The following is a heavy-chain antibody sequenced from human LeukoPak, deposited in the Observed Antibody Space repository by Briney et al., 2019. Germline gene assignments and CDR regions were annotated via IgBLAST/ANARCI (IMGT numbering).Heavy chain of an antibody. CDR3: AKDQRHERCIGVCSSGIDY. CDR1: GYTFTSYD. Sequence: ASVKVSCKASGYTFTSYDINWVRQATGQGLEWMGWMNPNSGNTGYAQKFQGRVTMTRNTSISTAYMELSSLRSEDTAVYYCAKDQRHERCIGVCSSGIDYWGQGTLVTVSS. D-gene: IGHD2-8*01. CDR2: MNPNSGNT. V-gene: IGHV1-8*01. J-gene: IGHJ4*02.